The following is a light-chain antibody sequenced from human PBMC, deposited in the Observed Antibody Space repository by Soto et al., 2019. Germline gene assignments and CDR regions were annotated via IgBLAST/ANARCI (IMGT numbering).Light chain of an antibody. CDR3: SSYTSTSTLYV. CDR2: DVS. V-gene: IGLV2-14*03. Sequence: QSALTQPASVSGSPGQSITISCTGTSSDIGGYNYVSWYQQLPGKVPKLIIYDVSNRPSGVSDRFSGSKSSNAASLTISGLQAXXXXXXYCSSYTSTSTLYVFGTGTKVTVL. J-gene: IGLJ1*01. CDR1: SSDIGGYNY.